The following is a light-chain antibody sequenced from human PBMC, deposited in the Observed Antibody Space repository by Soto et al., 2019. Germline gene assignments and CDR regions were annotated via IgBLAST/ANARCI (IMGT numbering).Light chain of an antibody. CDR3: QQSYSSPQVT. CDR1: QSISAY. Sequence: DIQMTQSPSSLSASVGDRVTITCLASQSISAYLNWYQQKPGKAPKLLISAASTLESGAPSRFSGGGSGTDFTLEISSLQPEDFAIYYCQQSYSSPQVTFGGGNPVDI. V-gene: IGKV1-39*01. J-gene: IGKJ4*02. CDR2: AAS.